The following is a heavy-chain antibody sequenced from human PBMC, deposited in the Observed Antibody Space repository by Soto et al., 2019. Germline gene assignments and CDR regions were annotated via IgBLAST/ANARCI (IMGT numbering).Heavy chain of an antibody. Sequence: GASVKVSCKASGYPFSAFDINWVRQAGGQGLEWMGWMNPDSGDTAFAQRFQDRITMTRSTSISTAYMELSRLTSYDTAVYFCVRQPGGVATPGDDYWGQGTLVTVSS. D-gene: IGHD2-15*01. CDR2: MNPDSGDT. CDR3: VRQPGGVATPGDDY. J-gene: IGHJ4*02. V-gene: IGHV1-8*01. CDR1: GYPFSAFD.